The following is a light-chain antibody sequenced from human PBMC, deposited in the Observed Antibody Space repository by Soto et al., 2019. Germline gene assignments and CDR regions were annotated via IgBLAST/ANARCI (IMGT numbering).Light chain of an antibody. CDR3: QQSYILPLT. J-gene: IGKJ4*01. V-gene: IGKV1-12*01. Sequence: DIQMTQSPSSVAASVGDRVTITCRASHNIRSWLTWYQQKPGKAPKFLIYEASNLQSGVPSRFSGSGSWTDFTLTISTLQPDDFATYYCQQSYILPLTFGGGTKVDIK. CDR1: HNIRSW. CDR2: EAS.